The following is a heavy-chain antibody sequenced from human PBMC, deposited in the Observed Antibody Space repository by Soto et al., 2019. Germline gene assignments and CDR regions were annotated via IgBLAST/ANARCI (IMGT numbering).Heavy chain of an antibody. D-gene: IGHD6-19*01. V-gene: IGHV3-30*03. Sequence: GGSLRLSCAASGFTFSSHGMHWVRQAPGKGLEWVTVISYDGSNKFYADSVKGRFTISRENAKNSLYLQMNSLRAGDTAVYYCARASGSSGWLFDYWGQGTLVTVSS. CDR1: GFTFSSHG. CDR3: ARASGSSGWLFDY. CDR2: ISYDGSNK. J-gene: IGHJ4*02.